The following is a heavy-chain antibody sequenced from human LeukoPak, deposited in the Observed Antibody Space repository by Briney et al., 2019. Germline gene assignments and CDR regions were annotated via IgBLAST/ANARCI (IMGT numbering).Heavy chain of an antibody. CDR3: ATLDYGDYVHFDY. Sequence: SETLSLTCTVSGGSISSGSYYWSWIRQHPGKGLEWIGYIYYSGSTYYNPSLKSRVTISVDTSKSQFSLKLSSVTAADTAVYYCATLDYGDYVHFDYWGQGTLVTVCS. D-gene: IGHD4-17*01. J-gene: IGHJ4*02. V-gene: IGHV4-31*03. CDR2: IYYSGST. CDR1: GGSISSGSYY.